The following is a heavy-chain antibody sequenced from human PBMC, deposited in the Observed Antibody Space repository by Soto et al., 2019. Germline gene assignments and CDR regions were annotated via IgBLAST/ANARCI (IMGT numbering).Heavy chain of an antibody. D-gene: IGHD4-4*01. CDR3: ARGLPNYSSFDS. CDR1: GFTFSSYW. J-gene: IGHJ4*02. V-gene: IGHV3-74*01. CDR2: VSSDGSST. Sequence: EVQLVESGGGLVQPGESLRLSCEASGFTFSSYWMHWIRQAPGKGLVWVSRVSSDGSSTVYANSVKGRLTISRDNAKNTLYQQMNSLSDEDTAVYYCARGLPNYSSFDSWGQGTLVTVSS.